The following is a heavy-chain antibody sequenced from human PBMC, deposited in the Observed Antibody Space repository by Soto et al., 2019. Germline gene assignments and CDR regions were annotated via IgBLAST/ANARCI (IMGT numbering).Heavy chain of an antibody. V-gene: IGHV4-34*01. CDR1: GGSFSDYY. CDR2: INHGGST. CDR3: ARGSVTTSDY. Sequence: EQLQQWGAGLLEPSETLSLTCAVYGGSFSDYYWSWIRPPPGKGLEWIGEINHGGSTNYNPSLKTRVTISVDTSKNQFSLQLSAVTAADTAVYYCARGSVTTSDYWGQGTLVTVSS. D-gene: IGHD4-17*01. J-gene: IGHJ4*02.